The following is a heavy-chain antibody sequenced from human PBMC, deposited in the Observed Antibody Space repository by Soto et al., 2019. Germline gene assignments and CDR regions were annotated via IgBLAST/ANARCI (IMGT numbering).Heavy chain of an antibody. V-gene: IGHV4-30-4*01. CDR2: IYYSGST. Sequence: SETLSLTCPVSGGSIISGHYYWSWIRQPPGKGLEWIGYIYYSGSTYYNPSLKSRVTISVDTSKNQFSLKLSSVTAADTAVYYCARGLRTNGVCCNFDYWGQETLVTVS. D-gene: IGHD2-8*01. CDR1: GGSIISGHYY. J-gene: IGHJ4*02. CDR3: ARGLRTNGVCCNFDY.